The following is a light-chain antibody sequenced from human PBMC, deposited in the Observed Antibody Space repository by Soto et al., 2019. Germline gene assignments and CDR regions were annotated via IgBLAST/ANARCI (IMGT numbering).Light chain of an antibody. V-gene: IGKV1-5*03. J-gene: IGKJ1*01. CDR1: ESIDRW. CDR3: QQYNTYWT. CDR2: QAS. Sequence: DIQMTQSPTTLSASLGDRVTITCRASESIDRWLAWYQQRPGKAPKLLVYQASNLESGVPSRFSGSGSGTEFTLTLSSLQPEDFATYYCQQYNTYWTFGQGTKVEIK.